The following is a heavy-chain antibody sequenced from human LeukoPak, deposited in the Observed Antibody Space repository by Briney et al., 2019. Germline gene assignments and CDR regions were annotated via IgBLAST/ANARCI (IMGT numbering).Heavy chain of an antibody. CDR1: GYTFTSYG. Sequence: ASVKVSCKASGYTFTSYGINWVRQATGQGLEWMGWMNPNTSNAGYAQKFQGRVTITADESTSTAYMELSSLRSEDTAVYYCARSPTDTAMATHYFDYWGQGTLVTVSS. J-gene: IGHJ4*02. CDR3: ARSPTDTAMATHYFDY. V-gene: IGHV1-8*01. D-gene: IGHD5-18*01. CDR2: MNPNTSNA.